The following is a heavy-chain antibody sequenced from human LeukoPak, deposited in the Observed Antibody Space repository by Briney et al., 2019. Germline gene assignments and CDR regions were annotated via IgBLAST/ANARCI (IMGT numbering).Heavy chain of an antibody. Sequence: ASVKVSCKASGYTFTSYAMHWVRQAPGQRLEWMGWINAGNGNTKYSQKFQGRVTITRDTSASTAYMELSSLRSEDTAVYYCARVYSRRPSGWYPIGYWGQGTLVTVSS. CDR1: GYTFTSYA. D-gene: IGHD6-19*01. J-gene: IGHJ4*02. CDR2: INAGNGNT. CDR3: ARVYSRRPSGWYPIGY. V-gene: IGHV1-3*01.